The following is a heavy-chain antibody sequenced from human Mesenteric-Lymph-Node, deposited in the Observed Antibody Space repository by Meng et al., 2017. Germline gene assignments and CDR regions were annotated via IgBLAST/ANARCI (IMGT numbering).Heavy chain of an antibody. V-gene: IGHV1-18*04. CDR3: SRGAASVTGFDY. D-gene: IGHD2-21*02. Sequence: ASVKVSCKASGYTFTSYYMHWVRQAPGQGLEWMGWISLYNGNTNYAQKLQGRVTMTTDTSTSTAYMELRSLRSDDTAVYYCSRGAASVTGFDYWGQGTLVTGSS. CDR1: GYTFTSYY. J-gene: IGHJ4*02. CDR2: ISLYNGNT.